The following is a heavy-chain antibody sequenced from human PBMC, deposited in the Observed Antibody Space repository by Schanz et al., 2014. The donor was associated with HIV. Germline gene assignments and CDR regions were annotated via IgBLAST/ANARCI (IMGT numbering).Heavy chain of an antibody. V-gene: IGHV3-23*01. CDR3: AKTTWGRRVDAFDI. CDR1: GFTFTSYT. Sequence: EVELLESGGGFLKPGRTLRLSCAASGFTFTSYTMTWVRQSPGRGLEWVSSISDRDGASTYYADSVKGRFTISRDNSKNTVFLQMNSLRVEDTAVYYCAKTTWGRRVDAFDIWGQGTMVTVSS. D-gene: IGHD3-16*01. CDR2: ISDRDGAST. J-gene: IGHJ3*02.